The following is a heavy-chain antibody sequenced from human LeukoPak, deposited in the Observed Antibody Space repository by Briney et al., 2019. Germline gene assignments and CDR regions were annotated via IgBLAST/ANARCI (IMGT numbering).Heavy chain of an antibody. V-gene: IGHV4-59*01. CDR1: GGSISSYY. CDR3: ARSSIAVAGFDY. D-gene: IGHD6-19*01. Sequence: PSETLSLTCTVSGGSISSYYWSWIRQPPGKGLEWIGYIYYSGSTNYNPSLKSRVTISVDTSKNQFSLKLSSVTAADTAVYYCARSSIAVAGFDYWGQGTLVTVSS. J-gene: IGHJ4*02. CDR2: IYYSGST.